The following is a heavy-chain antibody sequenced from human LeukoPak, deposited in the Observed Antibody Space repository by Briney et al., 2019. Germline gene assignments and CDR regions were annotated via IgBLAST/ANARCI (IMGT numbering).Heavy chain of an antibody. J-gene: IGHJ5*02. CDR2: VYHSGST. CDR1: GGSISSSYW. Sequence: SETLSLTCAVSGGSISSSYWWSWVRQPPGKGLEWIGEVYHSGSTNYNPSLKSRVTISVDTSKNQFSLKLSSVTAADTAVYYCARYYYGSGSYSRRWFDPWGQGTLVTVSS. V-gene: IGHV4-4*02. CDR3: ARYYYGSGSYSRRWFDP. D-gene: IGHD3-10*01.